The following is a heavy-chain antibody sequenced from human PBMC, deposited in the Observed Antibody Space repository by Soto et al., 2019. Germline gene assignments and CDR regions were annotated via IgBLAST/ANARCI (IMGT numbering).Heavy chain of an antibody. CDR2: IIPIFGTA. CDR3: ARVDPPYPPDGPT. D-gene: IGHD2-2*02. V-gene: IGHV1-69*13. J-gene: IGHJ5*02. Sequence: SVKVSCKASGGTFSSYAISWVRQAPGQGLEWMGGIIPIFGTANYAQKFQGRVTITADESTSTAYMELSSLRSEDTAVYYCARVDPPYPPDGPTWGQGTLVTVSS. CDR1: GGTFSSYA.